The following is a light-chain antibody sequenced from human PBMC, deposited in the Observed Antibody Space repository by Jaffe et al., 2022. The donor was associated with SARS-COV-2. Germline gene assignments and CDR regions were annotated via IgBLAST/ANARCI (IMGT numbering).Light chain of an antibody. CDR2: DAS. J-gene: IGKJ4*01. CDR1: QSVSRY. Sequence: EIVLTQSPATLSLSPGERATLSCRASQSVSRYLAWYQHKPGQAPRLLIYDASNRATGIPPRFSGSGSGADFTLTISSLEPEDFAVYYCHQRYNWPLTFGGGTKVDIK. V-gene: IGKV3-11*01. CDR3: HQRYNWPLT.